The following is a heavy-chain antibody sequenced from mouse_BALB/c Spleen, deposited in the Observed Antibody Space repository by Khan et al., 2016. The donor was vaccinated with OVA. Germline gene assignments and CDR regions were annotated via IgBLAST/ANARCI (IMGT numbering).Heavy chain of an antibody. V-gene: IGHV1-9*01. CDR1: GYTFSGYW. Sequence: QVQLQQSGAELMKPGASVKLSCKATGYTFSGYWIEWVKQRPGHGLEWIGEILPGSGSTKYNEKFKGKATVTADTSSNTAYMQLSSLTSEDSAVYYCARSRSDGSSDFDYWGQGTTLTVSS. CDR2: ILPGSGST. J-gene: IGHJ2*01. D-gene: IGHD1-1*01. CDR3: ARSRSDGSSDFDY.